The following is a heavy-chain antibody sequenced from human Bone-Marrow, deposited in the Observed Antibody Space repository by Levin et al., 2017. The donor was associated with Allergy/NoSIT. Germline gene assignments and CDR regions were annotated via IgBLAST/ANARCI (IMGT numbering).Heavy chain of an antibody. D-gene: IGHD5-18*01. J-gene: IGHJ3*02. CDR1: GYSFTEYY. V-gene: IGHV1-2*02. CDR2: INPNTGFT. CDR3: ARGYSSPSYQSAAFDI. Sequence: GESLKISCKASGYSFTEYYVHWVRQAPGQGLEWMGWINPNTGFTKYAQNFQGRVTMTRDTSISTVYMELTRLRSDDTAVFYCARGYSSPSYQSAAFDIWGQGTMLTVSS.